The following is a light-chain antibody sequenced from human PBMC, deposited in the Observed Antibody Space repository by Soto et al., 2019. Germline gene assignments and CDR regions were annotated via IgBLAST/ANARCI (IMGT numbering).Light chain of an antibody. V-gene: IGLV1-40*01. CDR3: QSYDSSLSGSYV. CDR2: GNS. Sequence: QSVLTQPPSVSGAPGQRVTISCTGSSSNIGAGYDVHWYQQLPGTAPKLLIYGNSNRPSGVPYRFSGSKSGTSASLAITGLQAEDEADYNCQSYDSSLSGSYVFGTGTKLTVL. CDR1: SSNIGAGYD. J-gene: IGLJ1*01.